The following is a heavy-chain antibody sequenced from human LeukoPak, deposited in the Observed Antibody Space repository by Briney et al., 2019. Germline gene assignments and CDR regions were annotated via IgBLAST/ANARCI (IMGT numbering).Heavy chain of an antibody. Sequence: SGGSLRLSCAASGFTFSSYAMHWVRQAPGKGLEWVAVISYDGSNKYYADSVKGRFTIPRDNSKNTLYLQMNSLRAEDTAVYYCASSSTSYPFDYWGQGTLVTVSS. CDR2: ISYDGSNK. V-gene: IGHV3-30-3*01. J-gene: IGHJ4*02. CDR3: ASSSTSYPFDY. D-gene: IGHD2-2*01. CDR1: GFTFSSYA.